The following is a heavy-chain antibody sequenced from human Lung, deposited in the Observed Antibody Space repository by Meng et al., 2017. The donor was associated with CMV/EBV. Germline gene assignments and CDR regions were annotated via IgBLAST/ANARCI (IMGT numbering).Heavy chain of an antibody. CDR3: TREGFDY. CDR2: IKPSTGDT. J-gene: IGHJ4*02. V-gene: IGHV1-2*06. CDR1: GYTFNDYW. Sequence: QAPLVQSGVEVKKTGTSVKLSCKTSGYTFNDYWIHWVRQAPGQGLEWMGRIKPSTGDTSYAQKFRGRLTVTRDTPISTVYMEVNSLTSDDTAVYYCTREGFDYWGQGALVTVSS.